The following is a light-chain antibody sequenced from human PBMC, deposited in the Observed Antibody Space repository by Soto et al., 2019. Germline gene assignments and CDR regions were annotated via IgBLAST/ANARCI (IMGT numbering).Light chain of an antibody. Sequence: DIQMTQSPSTLSASVGDRVAFTCRASHYISMWLAWYQQRPGKAPKLLIYKASTLKGGVPSRFSGSGSGTDFTLTIGSLQPEDSATYYCQQSYSPPPITFGQGTRLEI. V-gene: IGKV1-5*03. CDR2: KAS. CDR1: HYISMW. J-gene: IGKJ5*01. CDR3: QQSYSPPPIT.